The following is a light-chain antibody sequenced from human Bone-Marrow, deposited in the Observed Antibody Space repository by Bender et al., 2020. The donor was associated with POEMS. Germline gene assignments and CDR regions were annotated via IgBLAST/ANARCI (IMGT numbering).Light chain of an antibody. CDR1: TSSIATNT. CDR3: AAWDDSLSAHVV. CDR2: GDT. Sequence: QSVLTQSPSASGTPGQTVTISCSGSTSSIATNTVNWFQQVPGTAPKLLIYGDTQRPSGVPDRFSASKSGTSASLAISGLRSEDEADYYCAAWDDSLSAHVVFGGGTKLTVL. J-gene: IGLJ2*01. V-gene: IGLV1-44*01.